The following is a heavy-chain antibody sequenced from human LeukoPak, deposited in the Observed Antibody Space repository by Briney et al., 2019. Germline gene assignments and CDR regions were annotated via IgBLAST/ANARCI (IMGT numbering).Heavy chain of an antibody. CDR1: GFTFSSYA. J-gene: IGHJ4*02. CDR3: AKAEYYDYVWGSYRYTDDFYFDY. Sequence: GGSLRLSCAAPGFTFSSYAMSWVRQAPGKGLEWVSAISGSGGSTYYADSVKGRFTISRDNSKNTLYLQMNSLRAEDTAVYYCAKAEYYDYVWGSYRYTDDFYFDYWGQGTLVTVSS. CDR2: ISGSGGST. D-gene: IGHD3-16*02. V-gene: IGHV3-23*01.